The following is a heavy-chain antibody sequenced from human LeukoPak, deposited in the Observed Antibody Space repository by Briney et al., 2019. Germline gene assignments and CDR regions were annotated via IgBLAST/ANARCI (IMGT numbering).Heavy chain of an antibody. Sequence: GGSLRLSCAASGFTVSSNYMSWVRQAPGKGLEGVAVIWYDGSNKYYADSVKGRFTISRDNSKNTLYLQMNSLRAEDTAVYYCARARGENDILTGYPGAFDIWGQGTMVTVSS. CDR3: ARARGENDILTGYPGAFDI. D-gene: IGHD3-9*01. J-gene: IGHJ3*02. V-gene: IGHV3-33*08. CDR1: GFTVSSNY. CDR2: IWYDGSNK.